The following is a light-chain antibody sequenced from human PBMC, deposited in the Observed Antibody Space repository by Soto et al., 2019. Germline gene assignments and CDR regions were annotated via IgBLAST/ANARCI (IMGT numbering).Light chain of an antibody. Sequence: EIVMTQSPATLSVSPGERATLSGRASQSVSNNLAWYQQKPGQGPWLLMYGASTRATGIPARFSGSGSGTEFTLTISSLQSEDSAVYYCQQYNEWTLTFGPGTKVDIK. CDR1: QSVSNN. CDR3: QQYNEWTLT. CDR2: GAS. V-gene: IGKV3-15*01. J-gene: IGKJ3*01.